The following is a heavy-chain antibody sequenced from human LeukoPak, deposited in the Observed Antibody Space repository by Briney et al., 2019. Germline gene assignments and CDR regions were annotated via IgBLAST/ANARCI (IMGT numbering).Heavy chain of an antibody. J-gene: IGHJ6*04. CDR3: LKDQMSSVTSVGYYYYAMDV. D-gene: IGHD6-19*01. Sequence: PGGSLRLSCATSGFTFTHYAITWVRQAPGRGLEWVSSISGSGGGTYYRDSVKGRFTISRDKSRRMVYLQMNSLRVEDTAVYYCLKDQMSSVTSVGYYYYAMDVWGEGTTVTVSS. V-gene: IGHV3-23*01. CDR1: GFTFTHYA. CDR2: ISGSGGGT.